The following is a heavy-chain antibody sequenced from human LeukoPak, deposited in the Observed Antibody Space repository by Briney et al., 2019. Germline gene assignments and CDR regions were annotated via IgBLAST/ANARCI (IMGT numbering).Heavy chain of an antibody. CDR1: GGSISSSSYY. Sequence: PSETLSLTCTVSGGSISSSSYYWGWIRQPPGKGLEWIGSIYYSGSTYYNPSLKSRVTISVDTSKNQFSLKLSSVTAADTAVYYCARRRGYSYGVDHWGQGTLVTVSS. CDR2: IYYSGST. V-gene: IGHV4-39*01. J-gene: IGHJ4*02. CDR3: ARRRGYSYGVDH. D-gene: IGHD5-18*01.